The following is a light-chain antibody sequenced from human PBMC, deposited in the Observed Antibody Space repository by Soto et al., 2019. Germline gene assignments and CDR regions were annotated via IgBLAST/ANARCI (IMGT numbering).Light chain of an antibody. V-gene: IGKV1D-12*01. CDR2: AAS. J-gene: IGKJ5*01. CDR1: QGISTW. Sequence: DIQRTQSPSSVSASVGDRVTITCRASQGISTWLAWYQQKPGKAPQLLIYAASSLKSGVPSRFSGSGSGTDFTLTISSLQPEHFATYYCQQVNGFPPTFGQGTRLEIK. CDR3: QQVNGFPPT.